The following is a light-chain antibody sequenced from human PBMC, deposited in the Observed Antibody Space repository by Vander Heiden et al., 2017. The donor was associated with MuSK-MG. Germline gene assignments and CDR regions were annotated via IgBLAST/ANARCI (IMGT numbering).Light chain of an antibody. CDR2: KAS. Sequence: DIQMPPSPSTLSASVGDRVTITCRASQSITTWLAWYQQKPGKAPNLLIYKASTLETGVPSRFSGSGSGTEFTLAISSLQPDDFATYYCQQDNTDPWTFGQGTRVEIK. CDR3: QQDNTDPWT. J-gene: IGKJ1*01. CDR1: QSITTW. V-gene: IGKV1-5*03.